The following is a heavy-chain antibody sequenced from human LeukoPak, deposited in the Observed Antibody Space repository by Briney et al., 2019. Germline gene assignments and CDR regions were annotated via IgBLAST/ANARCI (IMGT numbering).Heavy chain of an antibody. CDR2: ISDSGGRT. D-gene: IGHD3-10*01. Sequence: GGSLRLSCVGSGFTFSSYGMHWVRQAPGKGLEWVSGISDSGGRTYYADSVKGRFSISRDNSKNTLYLQLNSLRAEDTAVYYCAKEFSIRGVIITVDQWGQGTLVTVSS. CDR1: GFTFSSYG. V-gene: IGHV3-23*01. J-gene: IGHJ4*02. CDR3: AKEFSIRGVIITVDQ.